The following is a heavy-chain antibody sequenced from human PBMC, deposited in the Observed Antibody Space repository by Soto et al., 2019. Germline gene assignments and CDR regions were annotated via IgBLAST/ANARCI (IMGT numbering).Heavy chain of an antibody. CDR3: ARGGQQVVPV. D-gene: IGHD6-6*01. J-gene: IGHJ4*02. CDR2: TFYRSQWYT. V-gene: IGHV6-1*01. CDR1: GDYVSSNTAT. Sequence: QVQLQQSGPGLVKPSQTLSLTCAISGDYVSSNTATWNWIRQSPSRGLAWLGRTFYRSQWYTDYAVSVKSRITINPDTSKNQCSLQLNSVSPEDTAVYYCARGGQQVVPVWGQGTLVTVSS.